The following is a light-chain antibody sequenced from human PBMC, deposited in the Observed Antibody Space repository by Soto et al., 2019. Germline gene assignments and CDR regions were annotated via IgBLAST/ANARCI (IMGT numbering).Light chain of an antibody. CDR3: QQYNNWRWT. V-gene: IGKV3D-15*01. Sequence: EIVITQSPATLSVSPGERATLSCSASQSVSSNLAWYQQKPGQAPRLLIYDASNRDTGIPARFSGSGSGTDFTLTISSLEPEDFAVYYCQQYNNWRWTFGQGTKVDIK. CDR1: QSVSSN. J-gene: IGKJ1*01. CDR2: DAS.